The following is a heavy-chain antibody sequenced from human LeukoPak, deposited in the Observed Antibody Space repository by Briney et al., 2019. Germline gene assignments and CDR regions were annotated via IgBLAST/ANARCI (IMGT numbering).Heavy chain of an antibody. Sequence: PSETLSLTCTVSGGSISSYYWSWIRQPPRKGLECIGYIYYSGSTNYTPSLKSRVTISVDTSKNQFSLKLSSVSAADTAVYSCARELFGSWYPAFAIWGQGTMVTVSS. CDR2: IYYSGST. J-gene: IGHJ3*02. D-gene: IGHD6-13*01. CDR3: ARELFGSWYPAFAI. V-gene: IGHV4-59*01. CDR1: GGSISSYY.